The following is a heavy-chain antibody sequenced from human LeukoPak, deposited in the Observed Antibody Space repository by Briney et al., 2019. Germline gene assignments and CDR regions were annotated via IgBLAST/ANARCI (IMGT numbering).Heavy chain of an antibody. CDR1: GFTFSSYS. V-gene: IGHV3-21*01. D-gene: IGHD6-13*01. Sequence: GGSLRLSCAASGFTFSSYSMNWVRQAPGKGLEWVSSISSSSSYIYYADSVKGRFTISRDNAKNSLYLQMNSLRAEDTAVYYCARSSFARWFDPWGQGTQVTVSS. J-gene: IGHJ5*02. CDR2: ISSSSSYI. CDR3: ARSSFARWFDP.